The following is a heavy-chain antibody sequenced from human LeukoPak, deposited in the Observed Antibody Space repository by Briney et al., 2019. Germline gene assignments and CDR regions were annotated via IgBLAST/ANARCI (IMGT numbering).Heavy chain of an antibody. J-gene: IGHJ4*02. CDR1: GFTFSSYG. CDR2: IRYDGSNK. CDR3: AKDLTEYASAALGY. D-gene: IGHD6-25*01. Sequence: GGSLRLSCAASGFTFSSYGMHWVRQAPGKGLEWVTFIRYDGSNKYYVDSVKGRFTISRDNSKNTLYLQMNSLRAEDTAVYYCAKDLTEYASAALGYWGQETLVTVSS. V-gene: IGHV3-30*02.